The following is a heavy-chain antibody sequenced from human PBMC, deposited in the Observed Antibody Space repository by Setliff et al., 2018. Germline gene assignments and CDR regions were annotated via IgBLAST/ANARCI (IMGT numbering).Heavy chain of an antibody. CDR3: AREGVDTRSSTDYRYYMDL. D-gene: IGHD5-18*01. J-gene: IGHJ6*03. V-gene: IGHV1-69*05. Sequence: SVKVSCKASGGTFSSYGISWVRQAPGQGLEWLGGTIPNFGTTNYAQVFQGRVTIITDESTSTAYMELSSLRFEDTAVYYCAREGVDTRSSTDYRYYMDLWGKGTTVTVSS. CDR1: GGTFSSYG. CDR2: TIPNFGTT.